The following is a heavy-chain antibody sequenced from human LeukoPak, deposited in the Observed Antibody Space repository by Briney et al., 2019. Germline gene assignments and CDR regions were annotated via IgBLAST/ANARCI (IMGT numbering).Heavy chain of an antibody. CDR1: GFSFSSYA. CDR2: ISGSGATT. V-gene: IGHV3-23*01. Sequence: GGSQRLSCAASGFSFSSYAMSWVRQAPGKGLEWVSFISGSGATTYYVDSMKGRFTISRDNSQNTVYLQMNTLTDEDTAVYYCVKNLRLVISVAGTPRDAFDIWGQGTVVTVSS. D-gene: IGHD6-19*01. J-gene: IGHJ3*02. CDR3: VKNLRLVISVAGTPRDAFDI.